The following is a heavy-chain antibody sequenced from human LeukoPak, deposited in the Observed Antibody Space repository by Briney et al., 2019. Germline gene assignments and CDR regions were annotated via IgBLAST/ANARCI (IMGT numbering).Heavy chain of an antibody. CDR1: GYTFTSYA. D-gene: IGHD2-2*01. Sequence: ASGEVSCKASGYTFTSYAMKWVRQAPGQGLESRGWINTNTGNPTSAQGFTGRIVFSLDTSVSTAYLQISSLKAEDSAVYYCAKNGLGAVVKTDWGQGTLVTVSS. CDR3: AKNGLGAVVKTD. V-gene: IGHV7-4-1*02. J-gene: IGHJ4*02. CDR2: INTNTGNP.